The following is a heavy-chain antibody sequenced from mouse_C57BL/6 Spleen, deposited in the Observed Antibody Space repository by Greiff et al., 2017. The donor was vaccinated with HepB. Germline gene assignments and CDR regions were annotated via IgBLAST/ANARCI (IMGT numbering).Heavy chain of an antibody. Sequence: QVQLQQPGAELVKPGASVKMSCKASGYTFTTYPIEWMKQNHGKSLEWIGNFHPYNDDTKYNEKFKGKATLTVEKYSSTVYLELSRLTSDDSAVYYCAIIDGYYGYFDVWGTGTTVTVSS. CDR1: GYTFTTYP. CDR3: AIIDGYYGYFDV. CDR2: FHPYNDDT. V-gene: IGHV1-47*01. J-gene: IGHJ1*03. D-gene: IGHD2-3*01.